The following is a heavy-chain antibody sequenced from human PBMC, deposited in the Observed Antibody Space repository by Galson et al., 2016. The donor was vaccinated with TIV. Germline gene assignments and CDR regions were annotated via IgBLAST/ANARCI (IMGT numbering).Heavy chain of an antibody. D-gene: IGHD3-3*01. Sequence: SLRLSCAASGFTFSTYVMHWVRQAPGKGLEWVAFVRYGGSHKNYADSVKGRFTISRDNSKYTLYLQMNSLRAEDTAVYYCAKGMAIFGVIPPWEGMDVWGQGTTVTVSS. J-gene: IGHJ6*02. CDR3: AKGMAIFGVIPPWEGMDV. CDR2: VRYGGSHK. V-gene: IGHV3-30*02. CDR1: GFTFSTYV.